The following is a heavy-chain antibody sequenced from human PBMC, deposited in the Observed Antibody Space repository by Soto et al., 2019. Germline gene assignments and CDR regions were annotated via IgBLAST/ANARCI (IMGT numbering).Heavy chain of an antibody. CDR2: IYPADSDT. CDR1: GSSFTSYW. D-gene: IGHD2-2*01. Sequence: GESLKISFKGSGSSFTSYWIGSVRQMPGKALECMGIIYPADSDTTHSPSFQGQVTISADKSISTAYLQWSSLKDSDTAMYYCAGHSSTRVYYYYYGMDVWGQGTTVTVSS. CDR3: AGHSSTRVYYYYYGMDV. V-gene: IGHV5-51*01. J-gene: IGHJ6*02.